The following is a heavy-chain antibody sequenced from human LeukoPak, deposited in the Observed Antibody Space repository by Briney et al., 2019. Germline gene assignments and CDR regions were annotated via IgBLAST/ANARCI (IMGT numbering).Heavy chain of an antibody. V-gene: IGHV4-59*01. CDR1: GGSISSYY. J-gene: IGHJ4*02. CDR2: IYYSGST. CDR3: ARDDNYGTFDY. Sequence: SETLSLTCTVSGGSISSYYWSWIRQPPGKGLEWIGYIYYSGSTNYNPSLKSRVTISVDTSKSQFSLKLSPVTAADTAVYYCARDDNYGTFDYWGQGTLVTVSS. D-gene: IGHD4-17*01.